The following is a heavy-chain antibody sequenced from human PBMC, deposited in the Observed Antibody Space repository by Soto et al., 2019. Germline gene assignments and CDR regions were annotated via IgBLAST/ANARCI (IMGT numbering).Heavy chain of an antibody. V-gene: IGHV3-23*01. CDR3: AKKYSSSSPHFDY. Sequence: EVQLLDSGGGLVQPGGSLRLSCEAFGFTFSSCPMSWVRQAPGKGLEWVSAISSSGITPYYADSVKGRFTISRDNSKNTLYLQMNSLRAGDTAVYYCAKKYSSSSPHFDYWGQGTLFTVSS. J-gene: IGHJ4*02. CDR2: ISSSGITP. D-gene: IGHD6-6*01. CDR1: GFTFSSCP.